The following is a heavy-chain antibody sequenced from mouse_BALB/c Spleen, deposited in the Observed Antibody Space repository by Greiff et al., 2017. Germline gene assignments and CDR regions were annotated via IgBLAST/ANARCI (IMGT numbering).Heavy chain of an antibody. V-gene: IGHV1S81*02. Sequence: QVQLKQPGAELVKPGASVKLSCKASGYTFTSYWMHWVKQRPGQGLEWIGEINPSNGRTNYNEKFKSKATLTVDKSSSTAYMQLSSLTSEDSAVYYCARAYGYAYWGQGTTLTVSS. J-gene: IGHJ2*01. CDR2: INPSNGRT. CDR3: ARAYGYAY. CDR1: GYTFTSYW. D-gene: IGHD1-2*01.